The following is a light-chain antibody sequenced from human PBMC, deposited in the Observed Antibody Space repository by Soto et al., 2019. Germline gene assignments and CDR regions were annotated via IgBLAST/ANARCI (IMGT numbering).Light chain of an antibody. J-gene: IGKJ4*01. CDR3: QQYVSSPLLT. V-gene: IGKV3-20*01. CDR1: QSVSSSY. CDR2: GAS. Sequence: EIVLTQSPGTLSLSPGERATLSCRASQSVSSSYLAWYQQKPGQAPRLLIYGASSRATGIPDRFRGSGSGTDFTLTISRLAPEDFAVYYCQQYVSSPLLTFGGGTKVEIK.